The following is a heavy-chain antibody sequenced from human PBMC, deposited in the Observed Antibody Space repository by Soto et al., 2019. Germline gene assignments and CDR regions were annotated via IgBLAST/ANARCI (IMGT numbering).Heavy chain of an antibody. J-gene: IGHJ4*02. CDR3: ARVEYYDFWSGYSLDY. D-gene: IGHD3-3*01. Sequence: GASVKVSCKASGYTFTSYDINWVRQAAGQGLEWMGWMNPNSGNTGYAQKFKGRVTMTRNTSISTAYMELSSLRSEDTAVYYCARVEYYDFWSGYSLDYWGQGTLVTVSS. CDR1: GYTFTSYD. V-gene: IGHV1-8*01. CDR2: MNPNSGNT.